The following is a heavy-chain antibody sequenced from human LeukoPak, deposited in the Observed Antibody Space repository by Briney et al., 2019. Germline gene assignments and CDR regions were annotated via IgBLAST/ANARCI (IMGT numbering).Heavy chain of an antibody. J-gene: IGHJ6*03. CDR2: INPNSGGT. Sequence: ASVKVSCKASGYTFTGYYMHWVRQAPGQGLERMGWINPNSGGTNYAQKFQGRVTMTRDTSISTAYMELSRLRSDDTAVYYCARDLKYSSSPRYYYYYYMDVWGKGTTVTVSS. D-gene: IGHD6-6*01. CDR1: GYTFTGYY. V-gene: IGHV1-2*02. CDR3: ARDLKYSSSPRYYYYYYMDV.